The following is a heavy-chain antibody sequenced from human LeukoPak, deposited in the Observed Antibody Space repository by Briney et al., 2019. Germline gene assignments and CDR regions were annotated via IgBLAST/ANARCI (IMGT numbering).Heavy chain of an antibody. V-gene: IGHV1-2*02. CDR1: GYTFTGYY. Sequence: VASVKVSCKASGYTFTGYYMHWVRQAPGQGLEWMGWINPNSGGTNYAQKFRGRVTMTRDTSISTAYMELSRLKSDDTAVYYCAREAVAGTTNFDYWGQGTLVTVSS. CDR2: INPNSGGT. D-gene: IGHD6-19*01. CDR3: AREAVAGTTNFDY. J-gene: IGHJ4*02.